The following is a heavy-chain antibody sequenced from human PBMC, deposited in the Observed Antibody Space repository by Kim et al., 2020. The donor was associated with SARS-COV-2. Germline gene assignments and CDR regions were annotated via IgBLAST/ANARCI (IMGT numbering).Heavy chain of an antibody. J-gene: IGHJ4*02. D-gene: IGHD2-2*01. CDR1: GFTFSSYA. CDR3: AKDTPSEFQLFSFDY. CDR2: ISAGGRST. V-gene: IGHV3-23*01. Sequence: GGSLRLSCAASGFTFSSYAMSWVRQAPGKGLEKGLEWVSAISAGGRSTYYADSVKGRFTISRDNSKNTLYLQMNSLGAEDTAVYYCAKDTPSEFQLFSFDYWGPGTLVTVSS.